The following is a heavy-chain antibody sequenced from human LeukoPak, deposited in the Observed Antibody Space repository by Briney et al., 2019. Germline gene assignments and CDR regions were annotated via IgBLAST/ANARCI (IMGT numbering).Heavy chain of an antibody. CDR1: GYTFTDYY. CDR3: ATQSGGTVTYNY. CDR2: INPNSGGT. Sequence: GASVKVSCNPSGYTFTDYYMHWVRQAPGQGLEWMGWINPNSGGTNYAQKFQGRVTMTRDTSISTAYMELSRLRSDDTAVYYCATQSGGTVTYNYWGQGTLVTVSS. V-gene: IGHV1-2*02. J-gene: IGHJ4*02. D-gene: IGHD4-17*01.